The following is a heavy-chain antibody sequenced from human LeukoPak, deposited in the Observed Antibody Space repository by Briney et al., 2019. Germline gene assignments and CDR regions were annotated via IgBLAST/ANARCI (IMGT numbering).Heavy chain of an antibody. CDR2: INPNSGGS. CDR1: GYTFTGYY. J-gene: IGHJ3*02. CDR3: ARPQLLSPFDI. D-gene: IGHD2-2*01. Sequence: GASVKVSCKASGYTFTGYYFHWVRQAPGQGLEWMGWINPNSGGSNYAQKFRGRVTMTRDTSISTAYMELSRLKSDDTAVYYCARPQLLSPFDIWGQGTMVTVSS. V-gene: IGHV1-2*02.